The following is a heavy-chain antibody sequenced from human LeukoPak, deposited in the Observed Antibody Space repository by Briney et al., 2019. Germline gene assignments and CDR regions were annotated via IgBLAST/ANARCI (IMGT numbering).Heavy chain of an antibody. Sequence: PGGSLRLSCAASGFTFSSYGMHWVRQAPGKGLEWVAVVWYDGSNEYYADSVKGRFTISRDNSKNTLYLQMNSLTAEDTAVYYCARSGDDYNFDYWGPGTLVTVSS. CDR3: ARSGDDYNFDY. CDR2: VWYDGSNE. V-gene: IGHV3-33*01. J-gene: IGHJ4*02. D-gene: IGHD5-24*01. CDR1: GFTFSSYG.